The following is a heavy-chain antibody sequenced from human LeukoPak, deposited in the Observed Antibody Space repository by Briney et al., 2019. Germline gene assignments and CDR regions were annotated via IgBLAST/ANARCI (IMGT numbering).Heavy chain of an antibody. D-gene: IGHD1-26*01. CDR3: ARDYGLRGSTYYYYMDV. CDR1: GFTFSSYG. J-gene: IGHJ6*03. Sequence: PGGSPRLSCAASGFTFSSYGMHWVRQAPGKGLEWVAVIWYDGSNKYYADSVKGRFTISRDNSKNTLYLQMNSLRAEDTAVYYCARDYGLRGSTYYYYMDVWGKGTTVTVSS. V-gene: IGHV3-33*01. CDR2: IWYDGSNK.